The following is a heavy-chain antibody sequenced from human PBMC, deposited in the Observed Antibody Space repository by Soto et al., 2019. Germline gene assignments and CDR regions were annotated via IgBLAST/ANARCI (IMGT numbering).Heavy chain of an antibody. D-gene: IGHD2-2*01. J-gene: IGHJ4*02. CDR1: GGSYSGYY. CDR3: SRGKSAAIDY. Sequence: QVQLQQWGAGLLKPSETLSLSCDVYGGSYSGYYWSWIRQPTGKGLEWIGEINHSGSTNYNPSLKSRVTKSVDTSKNQFSLKLSSVTAADTAVYYCSRGKSAAIDYWGQGTLGTVSS. CDR2: INHSGST. V-gene: IGHV4-34*01.